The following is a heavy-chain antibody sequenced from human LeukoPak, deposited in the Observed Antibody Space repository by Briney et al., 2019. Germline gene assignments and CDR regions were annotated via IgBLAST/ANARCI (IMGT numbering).Heavy chain of an antibody. CDR1: GGTFSSYA. CDR3: ARDQQGTHYYYYGMDV. Sequence: ASVKVSCKASGGTFSSYAISWVRQAPGQGLEWMGGIIPIFGTANYAQKFQGRVTITADESTSTAYMELSSLRSEDTAVYYCARDQQGTHYYYYGMDVWGQGTTVAVSS. D-gene: IGHD7-27*01. V-gene: IGHV1-69*13. J-gene: IGHJ6*02. CDR2: IIPIFGTA.